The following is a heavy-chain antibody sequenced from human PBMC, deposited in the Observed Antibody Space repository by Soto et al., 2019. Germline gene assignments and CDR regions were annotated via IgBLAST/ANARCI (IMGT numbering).Heavy chain of an antibody. Sequence: QVQLQESGPGLVKPSQTLSLTCTVSGDSITSGDYYWSWIRQPPGKGLEWIGYIYYSGSTYYNTSLKSRVIISVDTSKNQFSLKLSSVTAADTAVYYCARVLGLKHFDYWGQGTLVTVSS. CDR2: IYYSGST. CDR3: ARVLGLKHFDY. CDR1: GDSITSGDYY. V-gene: IGHV4-30-4*01. J-gene: IGHJ4*02. D-gene: IGHD7-27*01.